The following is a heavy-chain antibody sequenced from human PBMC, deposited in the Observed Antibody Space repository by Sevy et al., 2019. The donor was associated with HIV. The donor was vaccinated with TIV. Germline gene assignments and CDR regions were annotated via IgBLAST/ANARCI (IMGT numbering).Heavy chain of an antibody. CDR3: ARASVGDYAYGMDV. Sequence: SETLSLTCTVSGDSISSYYWSWIRQPTGNGLEWIGRIYTSGRTNYNPSLKSRVTMSVDTSKNQFSLKLSSVTAADTAVYYCARASVGDYAYGMDVLGQGTAVTVSS. D-gene: IGHD4-17*01. J-gene: IGHJ6*02. CDR2: IYTSGRT. CDR1: GDSISSYY. V-gene: IGHV4-4*07.